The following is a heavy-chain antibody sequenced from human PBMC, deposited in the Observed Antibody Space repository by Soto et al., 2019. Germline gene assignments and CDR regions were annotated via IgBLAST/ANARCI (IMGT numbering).Heavy chain of an antibody. CDR3: AGLTVTTTQ. CDR1: GGTFSSYA. CDR2: IIPIFGTA. Sequence: RXSVKVSCNASGGTFSSYASSWVRQAPGQGLEWMGGIIPIFGTANYAQKFQGRVTITADESTSTAYMELSSLRSEDTAVYYCAGLTVTTTQWGQGTLVTVSS. D-gene: IGHD4-17*01. V-gene: IGHV1-69*13. J-gene: IGHJ4*02.